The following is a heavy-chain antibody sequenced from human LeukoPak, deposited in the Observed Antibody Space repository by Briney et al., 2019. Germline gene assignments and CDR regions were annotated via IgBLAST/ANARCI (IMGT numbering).Heavy chain of an antibody. D-gene: IGHD3/OR15-3a*01. CDR2: IHHSGST. V-gene: IGHV4-39*07. CDR3: AVVMNFGDI. Sequence: SETLSLTCTVSGGSISSSSYYWGWIRQPPGKGLEWIASIHHSGSTYYNPSLKSRVTISVDRSKNQFSLKLSSVTAADTAVYYCAVVMNFGDIWGQGTMVTVSS. J-gene: IGHJ3*02. CDR1: GGSISSSSYY.